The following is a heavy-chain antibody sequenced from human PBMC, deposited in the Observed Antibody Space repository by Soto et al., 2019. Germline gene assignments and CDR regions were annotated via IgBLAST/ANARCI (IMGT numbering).Heavy chain of an antibody. CDR3: ARHSRASGHFYYGMDV. CDR1: GGTFSNHA. J-gene: IGHJ6*01. Sequence: QVQLVQTGAEVKKPGSSVKVSCKPSGGTFSNHAISWWRQAPGQGLEWVGGIIPLYGTANYGQKFQGRVTITADKSTSTAYMEMRSLRSEDTAIYYCARHSRASGHFYYGMDVWGQGTTISVSS. CDR2: IIPLYGTA. D-gene: IGHD1-26*01. V-gene: IGHV1-69*06.